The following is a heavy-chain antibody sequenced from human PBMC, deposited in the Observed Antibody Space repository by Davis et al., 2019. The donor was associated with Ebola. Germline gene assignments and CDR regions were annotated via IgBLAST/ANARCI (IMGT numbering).Heavy chain of an antibody. D-gene: IGHD3-22*01. CDR2: ISAYNGNT. Sequence: AASVKVSCKASGYTFTSYGISWVRQAPGQGLEWMGWISAYNGNTNYAQRLQGRVTMTTDTSTSTAYMELRSLRSDDTAVYYCAREDSSGYFAFDIWGQGTMVTVSS. J-gene: IGHJ3*02. CDR1: GYTFTSYG. CDR3: AREDSSGYFAFDI. V-gene: IGHV1-18*04.